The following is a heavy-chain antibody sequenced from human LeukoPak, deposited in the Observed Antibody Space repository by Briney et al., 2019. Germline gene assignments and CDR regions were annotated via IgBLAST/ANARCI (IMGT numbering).Heavy chain of an antibody. CDR2: IRSRAHSSAT. CDR3: TSGITS. Sequence: GGSLRLSCAASGFTFSGYIMNWVRQASGKGLEWVGRIRSRAHSSATAYAASVKGRFTISRDDSKNTAYLQMNSLKTEDTAVYYCTSGITSWGQGTLVTVSS. CDR1: GFTFSGYI. J-gene: IGHJ5*02. D-gene: IGHD3-3*01. V-gene: IGHV3-73*01.